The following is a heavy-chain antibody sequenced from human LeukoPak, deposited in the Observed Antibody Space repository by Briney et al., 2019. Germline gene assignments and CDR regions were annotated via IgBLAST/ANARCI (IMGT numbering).Heavy chain of an antibody. Sequence: ASETVSYKASGYTFTNYGIIWVRQPPGPRLEAMVCINPNSGDTNYAQKFQHGVTIPRGTPISTAYMDVTRLRSRDTPVHYFLRLRYRLAETYIDYWGQGTLVTVSS. CDR3: LRLRYRLAETYIDY. D-gene: IGHD3-16*01. V-gene: IGHV1-2*02. CDR1: GYTFTNYG. J-gene: IGHJ4*02. CDR2: INPNSGDT.